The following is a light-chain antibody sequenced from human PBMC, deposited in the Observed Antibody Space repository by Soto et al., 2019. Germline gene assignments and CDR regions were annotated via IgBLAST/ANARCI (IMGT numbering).Light chain of an antibody. CDR3: ASFTRSVTVV. Sequence: QSVLTQPASVSGSPGQSITISCAGTSSDVGGYNYVSWYQQHPGKVPRLIISDVNERPSGVSDRFSGSKSGNTASLTISGLQAEDEADYYCASFTRSVTVVFGGGTQLTVL. J-gene: IGLJ2*01. CDR1: SSDVGGYNY. CDR2: DVN. V-gene: IGLV2-14*03.